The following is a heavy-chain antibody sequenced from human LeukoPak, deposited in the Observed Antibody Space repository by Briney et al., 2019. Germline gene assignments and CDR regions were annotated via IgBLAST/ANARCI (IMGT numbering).Heavy chain of an antibody. D-gene: IGHD1-26*01. V-gene: IGHV3-21*01. J-gene: IGHJ5*02. CDR1: GSTFSSYS. CDR2: ISSSSSYI. CDR3: ARDVREPDHNWFDP. Sequence: GGSLRLSCAASGSTFSSYSMNWVRQAPGKGLEWVSSISSSSSYIYYADSVKGRFTISRDNAKNSLYLQMNSLRAEDTAVYYCARDVREPDHNWFDPWGQGTLVTVSS.